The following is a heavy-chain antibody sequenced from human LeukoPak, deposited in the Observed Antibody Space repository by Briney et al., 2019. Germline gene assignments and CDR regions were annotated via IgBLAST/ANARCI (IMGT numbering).Heavy chain of an antibody. Sequence: SETLSLTCTVSGGSLSSTGFYWAWIRQSPGKGLEWIGSIHYSGSTYYNPSLVSRLTISVDASKNHFILRLNSVTAADTAVYYCARLASGAWHWDYWGQGTLVAVPS. CDR3: ARLASGAWHWDY. J-gene: IGHJ4*02. CDR1: GGSLSSTGFY. CDR2: IHYSGST. V-gene: IGHV4-39*01. D-gene: IGHD5-12*01.